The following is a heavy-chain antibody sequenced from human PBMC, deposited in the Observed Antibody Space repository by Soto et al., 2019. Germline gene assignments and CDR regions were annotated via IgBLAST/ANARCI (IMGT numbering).Heavy chain of an antibody. V-gene: IGHV3-7*01. CDR2: IKRDASEK. Sequence: EGSLRLSCAASGFTTVNHWIRCVRQAPRQGLEWLATIKRDASEKKYVDSVKGRFTMSRDNAKNSLYLQMDSLRAEDTAVYFGARDSGYGSGNSVNHYLDYWGRGSLV. CDR1: GFTTVNHW. J-gene: IGHJ4*01. CDR3: ARDSGYGSGNSVNHYLDY. D-gene: IGHD3-10*01.